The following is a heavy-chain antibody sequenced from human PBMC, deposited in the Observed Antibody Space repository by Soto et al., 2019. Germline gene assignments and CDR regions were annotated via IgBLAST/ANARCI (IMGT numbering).Heavy chain of an antibody. J-gene: IGHJ6*03. CDR3: ARDSFPMVRGVISDYYYYMDV. D-gene: IGHD3-10*01. CDR2: IYSGGST. Sequence: TGGSLRLSCAASGFTVSSNYMSWVRQAPGKGLEWVSVIYSGGSTYYADSVKGRFTISRDNSKNTLYLQMNSLRAEDTAVYYCARDSFPMVRGVISDYYYYMDVWGKGTTVTVSS. CDR1: GFTVSSNY. V-gene: IGHV3-66*01.